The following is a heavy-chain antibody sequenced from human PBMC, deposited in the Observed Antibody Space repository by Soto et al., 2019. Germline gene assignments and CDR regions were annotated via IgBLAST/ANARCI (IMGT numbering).Heavy chain of an antibody. D-gene: IGHD6-19*01. CDR3: AREGVAVATFDY. Sequence: QVQLVESGGGVVQPGRSLRLSCAASGFTFSSYGMHWVRQAPGKGLEWVAVIWYDGSNKYYADSVKGRFTISRDNSKNTLYLQMNSRRAEDTAVYYCAREGVAVATFDYWGQGTLVTVSS. V-gene: IGHV3-33*01. CDR1: GFTFSSYG. CDR2: IWYDGSNK. J-gene: IGHJ4*02.